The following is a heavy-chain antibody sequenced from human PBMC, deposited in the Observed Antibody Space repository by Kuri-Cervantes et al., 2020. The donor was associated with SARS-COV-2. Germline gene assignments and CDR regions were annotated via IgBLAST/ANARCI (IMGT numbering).Heavy chain of an antibody. V-gene: IGHV3-64*02. Sequence: GGSLRLSCAASGFTFSNYAMYWVRQAPGKGLEYVSAISSNGDSTYYADSVKGRFTMSRDNSENTLYLQMGSLRAEDMAVYYCARVSRSGYLDYWGQGTLVTVSS. CDR2: ISSNGDST. CDR1: GFTFSNYA. D-gene: IGHD3-3*01. CDR3: ARVSRSGYLDY. J-gene: IGHJ4*02.